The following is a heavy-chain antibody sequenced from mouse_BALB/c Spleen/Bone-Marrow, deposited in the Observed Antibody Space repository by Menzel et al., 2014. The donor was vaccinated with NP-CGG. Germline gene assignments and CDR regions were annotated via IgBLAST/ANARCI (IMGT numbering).Heavy chain of an antibody. V-gene: IGHV5-6-4*01. CDR3: TRDGKGNYDYAMDY. CDR1: GFTFSSYT. J-gene: IGHJ4*01. D-gene: IGHD2-1*01. Sequence: EVKLMESGGGLVKPGGSLKLSCAASGFTFSSYTMSWVRQTPEKRLEWVATISSGGSYTYYPDSVKGRFTISRDNAKNTLYLQMSSLKSEDTAMYYCTRDGKGNYDYAMDYWGQETSVTVSS. CDR2: ISSGGSYT.